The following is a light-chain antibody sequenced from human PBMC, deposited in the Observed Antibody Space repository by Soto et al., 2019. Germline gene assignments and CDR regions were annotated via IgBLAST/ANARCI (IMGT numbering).Light chain of an antibody. Sequence: DIQMTQSPSTLSASVGDRVTITCRASQRLSNWLAWYQQKPGKAPRLLIYRASSLESGVPSRFSGSGSGTEFTLPISSLQPDDFATYYCQQYNSYSPRLTFGGGTKVETK. J-gene: IGKJ4*01. CDR3: QQYNSYSPRLT. CDR2: RAS. V-gene: IGKV1-5*03. CDR1: QRLSNW.